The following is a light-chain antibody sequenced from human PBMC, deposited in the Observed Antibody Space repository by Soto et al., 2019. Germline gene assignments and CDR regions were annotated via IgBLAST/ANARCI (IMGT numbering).Light chain of an antibody. CDR2: GAA. Sequence: EVLLTLSPSTLSLSPGERVSLSCSASQSVTSSYLAWYQQKPGQAPRLRIYGAASRATVITDKSRDSGSGRDFTVTLSRLESEDFALYYCHQYGYGRRAFGQGTRLEIK. J-gene: IGKJ5*01. CDR3: HQYGYGRRA. CDR1: QSVTSSY. V-gene: IGKV3-20*01.